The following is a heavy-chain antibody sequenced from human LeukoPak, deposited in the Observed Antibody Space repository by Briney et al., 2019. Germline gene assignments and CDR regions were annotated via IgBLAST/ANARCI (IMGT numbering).Heavy chain of an antibody. D-gene: IGHD3-16*01. CDR2: INPNSGGT. CDR1: GYTLTGFY. CDR3: ARARGSQSFDY. Sequence: ASVKVSCKASGYTLTGFYMHWVRQAPGQGLEWMGWINPNSGGTNYAQKFQGRVTMTRDTSISTAYMELSGLTSDDTAVYYCARARGSQSFDYWGQGTLVTVSS. V-gene: IGHV1-2*02. J-gene: IGHJ4*02.